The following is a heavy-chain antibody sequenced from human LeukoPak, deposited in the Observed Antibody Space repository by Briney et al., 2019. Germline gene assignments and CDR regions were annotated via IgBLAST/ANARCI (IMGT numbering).Heavy chain of an antibody. CDR2: IIPIFGTA. D-gene: IGHD2-15*01. J-gene: IGHJ5*02. V-gene: IGHV1-69*13. CDR1: GGTFSSYA. CDR3: ARVVVPRNWFDP. Sequence: SVKVSCKASGGTFSSYAISWVRQVPGQGLEWMGGIIPIFGTANYAQKFQGRVTITADESTSTAYMELSSLRSEDTAVYYCARVVVPRNWFDPWGQGTLVTVSS.